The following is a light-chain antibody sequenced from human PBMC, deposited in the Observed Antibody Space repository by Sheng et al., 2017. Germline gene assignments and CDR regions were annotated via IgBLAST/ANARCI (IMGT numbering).Light chain of an antibody. CDR2: GKN. CDR1: SLRSYY. V-gene: IGLV3-19*01. CDR3: NSRDSSGVV. Sequence: SSELTQDPAVSVALGQTVRITCQGDSLRSYYASWYRQKPGQAPILVFFGKNNRPSAIPDRFSGSSSGNTASLTITGAQAEDEADYYCNSRDSSGVVFGGGTKLTVL. J-gene: IGLJ2*01.